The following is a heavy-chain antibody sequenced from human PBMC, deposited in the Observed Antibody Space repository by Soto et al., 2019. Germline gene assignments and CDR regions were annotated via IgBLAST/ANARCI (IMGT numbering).Heavy chain of an antibody. CDR2: IKSKTDGGTT. Sequence: GGSLRLSCAASGFTFSNAWMSWVRQAPGKGLEWVGRIKSKTDGGTTDYAAPVKGRFTISRDDSKNTLYLQMNSLKTEDTAVYYCTTDIPLIIAVAGIHDPTQHDPWGQGTLVTVSS. J-gene: IGHJ5*02. CDR1: GFTFSNAW. V-gene: IGHV3-15*01. D-gene: IGHD6-19*01. CDR3: TTDIPLIIAVAGIHDPTQHDP.